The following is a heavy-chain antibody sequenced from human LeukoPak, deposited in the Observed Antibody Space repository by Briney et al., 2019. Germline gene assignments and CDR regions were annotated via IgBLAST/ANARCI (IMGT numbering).Heavy chain of an antibody. D-gene: IGHD7-27*01. CDR2: IYYSRTT. CDR1: GGSITSGGFY. J-gene: IGHJ4*02. Sequence: SQTLSLTCTVSGGSITSGGFYWSWIRQLPGKGLGWVGYIYYSRTTSYNPSIKSLLTISLDTSENQFLLKLSSVTAAATAVYYCARGSTGDTSNNWGQGTLVTVSS. V-gene: IGHV4-31*01. CDR3: ARGSTGDTSNN.